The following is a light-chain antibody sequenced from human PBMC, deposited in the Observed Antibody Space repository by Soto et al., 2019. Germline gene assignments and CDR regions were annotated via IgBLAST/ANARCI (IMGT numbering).Light chain of an antibody. V-gene: IGKV3-20*01. CDR2: GVS. J-gene: IGKJ5*01. Sequence: EILMTQSPATLSVSPGERATLSCRASQRVNSRYLAWYQQKPGQAPRLLIYGVSNRATGIPDRFSGSGSGADFTLTIRRLEPEDFAVYYCQQYGSSPPITFGQGTRLEI. CDR1: QRVNSRY. CDR3: QQYGSSPPIT.